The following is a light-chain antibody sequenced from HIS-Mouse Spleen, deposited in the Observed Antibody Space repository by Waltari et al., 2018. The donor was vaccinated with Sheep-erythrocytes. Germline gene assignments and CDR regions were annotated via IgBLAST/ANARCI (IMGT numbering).Light chain of an antibody. CDR2: DVS. J-gene: IGLJ1*01. V-gene: IGLV2-11*01. CDR1: SSDVGGYNY. CDR3: CSYAGSYNHV. Sequence: QSALTQPRSVSGSPGQSVTISCTGTSSDVGGYNYVSWYQQHPGKAPKLMIYDVSKRPYGVPARFSGSKSGNTASLTISGLQAEDEADYYCCSYAGSYNHVFGTGTKVTAL.